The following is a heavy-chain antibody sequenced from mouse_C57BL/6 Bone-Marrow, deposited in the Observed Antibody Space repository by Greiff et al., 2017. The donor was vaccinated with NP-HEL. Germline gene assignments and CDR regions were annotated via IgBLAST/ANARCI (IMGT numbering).Heavy chain of an antibody. CDR2: ISDGGSYT. Sequence: EVQRVESGGGLVKPGGSLKLSCAASGFTFSSYAMSWVRQTPEKRLEWVATISDGGSYTYYPDNVKGRFTISRDNAKNNLYLQMSHLKSEDTAMYYCARDGHYYGIEVAYWGQGTLVTVSA. J-gene: IGHJ3*01. CDR3: ARDGHYYGIEVAY. D-gene: IGHD1-1*01. V-gene: IGHV5-4*01. CDR1: GFTFSSYA.